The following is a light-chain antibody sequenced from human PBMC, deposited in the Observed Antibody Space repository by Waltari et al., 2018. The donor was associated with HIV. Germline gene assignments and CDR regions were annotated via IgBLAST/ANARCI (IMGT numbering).Light chain of an antibody. CDR3: AAWDDSLNCYV. CDR2: YDD. J-gene: IGLJ1*01. CDR1: SSNIGNNA. V-gene: IGLV1-36*01. Sequence: QSVLTQPPSVSEAPRQRVTISCSGSSSNIGNNAVNWYQQVPGKPPKLLIYYDDLLSEGVSDRFSASKSCTAASLVIRGRQSEDEADYYCAAWDDSLNCYVFGSGTKVTVL.